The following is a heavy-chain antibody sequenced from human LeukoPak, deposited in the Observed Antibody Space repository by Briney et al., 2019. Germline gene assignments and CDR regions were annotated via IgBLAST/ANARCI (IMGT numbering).Heavy chain of an antibody. V-gene: IGHV1-8*02. J-gene: IGHJ6*04. D-gene: IGHD3-9*01. Sequence: ASVKLSCKASGYSFTSYYMHWVRQATGQGLEWMGWMNPNSGNTGYAQKFQGRVTMTRNTSISTAYMELSSLRSEDTAVYYCARSDILTGDVWGKGTTVTVSS. CDR2: MNPNSGNT. CDR1: GYSFTSYY. CDR3: ARSDILTGDV.